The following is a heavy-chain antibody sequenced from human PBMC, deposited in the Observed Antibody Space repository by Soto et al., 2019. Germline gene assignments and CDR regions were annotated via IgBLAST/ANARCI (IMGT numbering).Heavy chain of an antibody. CDR3: AAGGGLPRYY. J-gene: IGHJ4*02. CDR1: GVSISSGGYS. CDR2: IYHSGST. D-gene: IGHD5-12*01. Sequence: QLQLQESGSGLVKPSQTLSLTCAVSGVSISSGGYSWSWIRQPPGKGLEWIGYIYHSGSTYYNPSLKSRVTISVDMSKNQFSLKLSSVNAADTAVYYWAAGGGLPRYYWGQGTLVTVAA. V-gene: IGHV4-30-2*01.